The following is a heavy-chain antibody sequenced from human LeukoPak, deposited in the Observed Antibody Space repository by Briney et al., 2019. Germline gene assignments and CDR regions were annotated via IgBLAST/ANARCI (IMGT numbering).Heavy chain of an antibody. CDR1: GFTFSSYG. CDR3: ARGPTGYSYGGYYYYGMDV. CDR2: INHSGST. V-gene: IGHV4-34*01. D-gene: IGHD5-18*01. J-gene: IGHJ6*02. Sequence: GSLRLSCAASGFTFSSYGMHWVRQSPGKGLEWIGEINHSGSTNYNPSLKSRVTISVDTSKNQFSLKLNSVTAADTAVYYCARGPTGYSYGGYYYYGMDVWGQGTTVTVSS.